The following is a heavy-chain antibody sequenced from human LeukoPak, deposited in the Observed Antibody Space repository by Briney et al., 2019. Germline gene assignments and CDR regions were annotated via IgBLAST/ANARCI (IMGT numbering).Heavy chain of an antibody. V-gene: IGHV3-23*01. Sequence: GGYLRLSCAASGFSFSNYAMTWVRQAPGRGLECASGISGSGITKEYADSVKGRFTISRDNSKNTLYLQMDSLRVEDTALYHCAKDWDKSGWYRFDPWGQGTLVTVSS. CDR2: ISGSGITK. CDR1: GFSFSNYA. D-gene: IGHD6-19*01. CDR3: AKDWDKSGWYRFDP. J-gene: IGHJ5*02.